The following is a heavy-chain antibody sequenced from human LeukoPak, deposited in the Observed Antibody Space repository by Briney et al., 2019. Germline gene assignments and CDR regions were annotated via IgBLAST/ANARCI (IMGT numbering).Heavy chain of an antibody. V-gene: IGHV1-18*01. Sequence: ASVKVSCKASGYTSTSYGISWVRQAPGQGLEWMGWISAYNGNTNYAQKLQGRVTMTTDTSTSTAYMELRSLRSDDTAVYYCARASYYDSSGFIAVLWGQGTLVTASS. CDR3: ARASYYDSSGFIAVL. J-gene: IGHJ4*02. CDR2: ISAYNGNT. D-gene: IGHD3-22*01. CDR1: GYTSTSYG.